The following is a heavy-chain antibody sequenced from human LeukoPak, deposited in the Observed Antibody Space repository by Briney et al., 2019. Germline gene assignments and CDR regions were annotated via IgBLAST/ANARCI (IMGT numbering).Heavy chain of an antibody. CDR2: IYYSGST. Sequence: PSETLSLTCTVSGGSISSYYWSWIRQPPGKGLEWIGYIYYSGSTNYNPSLKSRVTISVDTSKNQFSLKLSSVTAADTAVYYCARDMVRGHYYYYGMDVWGQGTTVTVSS. D-gene: IGHD3-10*01. CDR1: GGSISSYY. J-gene: IGHJ6*02. CDR3: ARDMVRGHYYYYGMDV. V-gene: IGHV4-59*01.